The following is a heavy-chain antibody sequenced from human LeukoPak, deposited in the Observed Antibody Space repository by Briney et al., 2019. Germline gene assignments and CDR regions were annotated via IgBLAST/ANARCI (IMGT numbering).Heavy chain of an antibody. V-gene: IGHV3-30*18. CDR3: AKGSGGSFYGYFDY. Sequence: ARSLRLSCAASGFTFSSYGMHWVRQAPGKGLEWVAVVSHDGTNEFSADSVKGRFTISRDNSKDTLYLQMNSLRAEDTAVYYCAKGSGGSFYGYFDYWGQGTLVTVSS. CDR1: GFTFSSYG. J-gene: IGHJ4*02. D-gene: IGHD2-15*01. CDR2: VSHDGTNE.